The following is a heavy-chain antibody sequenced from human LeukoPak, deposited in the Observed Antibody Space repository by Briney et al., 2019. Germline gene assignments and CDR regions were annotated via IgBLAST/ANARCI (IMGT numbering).Heavy chain of an antibody. CDR3: AGLGSLFVVVPAATMSYP. Sequence: ASVKVSCKASGYTFTGYYMDWVRQAPGQGLEWMGRINPNSGGTNYAQKFQGRVTMTRDTSISTAYMELSRLRSDDTAVYYCAGLGSLFVVVPAATMSYPWGQGTLVTVSS. CDR1: GYTFTGYY. D-gene: IGHD2-2*01. J-gene: IGHJ5*02. CDR2: INPNSGGT. V-gene: IGHV1-2*06.